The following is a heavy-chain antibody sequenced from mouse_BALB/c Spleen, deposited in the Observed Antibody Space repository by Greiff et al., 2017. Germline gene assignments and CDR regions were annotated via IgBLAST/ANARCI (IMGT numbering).Heavy chain of an antibody. J-gene: IGHJ4*01. CDR3: ARGAMDY. CDR1: GFTFSSYG. Sequence: EVQLVESGGGLVQPGGSLKLSCAASGFTFSSYGMSWVRQTPDKRLELVATNNSNGGSTYYPDSVKGRFTISRDNARNILYLQMSSLRSEDTAMYYCARGAMDYWGQGTSVTVSS. V-gene: IGHV5-6-3*01. CDR2: NNSNGGST.